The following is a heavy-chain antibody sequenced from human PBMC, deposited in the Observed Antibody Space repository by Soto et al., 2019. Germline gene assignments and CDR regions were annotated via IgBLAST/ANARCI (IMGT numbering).Heavy chain of an antibody. D-gene: IGHD3-3*01. Sequence: QGLLVESGGGLVQPGSSVRLSCVASGFTFRRYGMHWVRQAPGRGLEWVAVIWHDGTTENYADSVRGRFTISRDNSKSTLSMQMNSLRVEDTAVYYCARDIRRDIDFWTGIYYAMDVWGQGTTLSVSS. CDR3: ARDIRRDIDFWTGIYYAMDV. J-gene: IGHJ6*02. CDR2: IWHDGTTE. V-gene: IGHV3-33*01. CDR1: GFTFRRYG.